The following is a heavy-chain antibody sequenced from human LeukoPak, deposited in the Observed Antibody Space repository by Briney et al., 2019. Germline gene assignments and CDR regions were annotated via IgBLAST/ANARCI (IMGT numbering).Heavy chain of an antibody. D-gene: IGHD6-13*01. Sequence: PGGSLRLSCAASRFTVSSYAMSWARQAPGKGLEWISAISGSGGSKYYADSVKGRFTISRDTSTNTLYLQLNSLRVDDTAVYFCAKEWRFSSSWYQYYFDYWGQGTLVTVSS. CDR1: RFTVSSYA. V-gene: IGHV3-23*01. CDR3: AKEWRFSSSWYQYYFDY. CDR2: ISGSGGSK. J-gene: IGHJ4*02.